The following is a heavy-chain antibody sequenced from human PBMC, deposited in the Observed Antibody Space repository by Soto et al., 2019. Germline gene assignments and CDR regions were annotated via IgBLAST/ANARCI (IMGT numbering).Heavy chain of an antibody. J-gene: IGHJ4*02. D-gene: IGHD2-15*01. V-gene: IGHV3-74*01. Sequence: EVQLVESGGGLVQPAASLRLSCAASGFTFSNYWMHWVRQAPGKGLVWVSRIDSDGSRITYADFVKGRFTISRDNAKNTVYLHMNSLTAEDTAVYYCVRTSLVVAVATREDFWGQGTLVTVSS. CDR3: VRTSLVVAVATREDF. CDR1: GFTFSNYW. CDR2: IDSDGSRI.